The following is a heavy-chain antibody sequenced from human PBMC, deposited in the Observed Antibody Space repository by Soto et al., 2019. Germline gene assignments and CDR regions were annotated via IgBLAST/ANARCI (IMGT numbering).Heavy chain of an antibody. CDR1: GDSISSDGYY. V-gene: IGHV4-31*03. D-gene: IGHD3-9*01. Sequence: QVQLQESGPGLVKASQTLSLTCTVSGDSISSDGYYLTWIRQHPGKGLEWIGDIYYSGSTSYNPSLESRVTMSVHTSDNQLSLKLLSVTAAGTAVYYCARRHDALTGPDAFDVWGQGTKVTVSS. CDR2: IYYSGST. CDR3: ARRHDALTGPDAFDV. J-gene: IGHJ3*01.